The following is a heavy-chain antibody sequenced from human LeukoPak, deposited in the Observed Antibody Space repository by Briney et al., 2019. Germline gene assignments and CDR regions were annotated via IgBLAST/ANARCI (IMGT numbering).Heavy chain of an antibody. D-gene: IGHD4-17*01. Sequence: SETLSLTCTVSGGSISSYYWSWIRQPPGKGLEWIGYIYYSGSTNYNPSLKSRVTISVDTSKNQFSLKLSSVTAADTAVYYCASSYYGDYPHWGQGTLVTVSS. CDR1: GGSISSYY. CDR2: IYYSGST. V-gene: IGHV4-59*08. CDR3: ASSYYGDYPH. J-gene: IGHJ4*02.